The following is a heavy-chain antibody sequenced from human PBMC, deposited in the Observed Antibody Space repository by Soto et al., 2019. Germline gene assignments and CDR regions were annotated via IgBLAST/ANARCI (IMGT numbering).Heavy chain of an antibody. Sequence: XTLSLPGTVSGGSLSNYFCNWIRQPAGKGLELIGRIDNSGSTNYNPSLKSRITMSADTSRNQFSLKLNSVTAADTAVYYCARGGQDFWSGPFDYWGQGALVTVSS. D-gene: IGHD3-3*01. CDR1: GGSLSNYF. V-gene: IGHV4-4*07. CDR2: IDNSGST. J-gene: IGHJ4*02. CDR3: ARGGQDFWSGPFDY.